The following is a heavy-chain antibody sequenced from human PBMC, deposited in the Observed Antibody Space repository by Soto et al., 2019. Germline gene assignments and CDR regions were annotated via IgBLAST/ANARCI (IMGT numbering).Heavy chain of an antibody. CDR1: GGSISSINDY. CDR3: ARAFRYCSGGSCHTGAFDI. J-gene: IGHJ3*02. V-gene: IGHV4-39*01. Sequence: SETLSLTCTVSGGSISSINDYWGWIRQPPGKGLEWIGSIYYSGSSYYNPSLKSRVTISVDTSKNQFSLKLSSVTAADTAVYYCARAFRYCSGGSCHTGAFDIWGQGTMVTVSS. D-gene: IGHD2-15*01. CDR2: IYYSGSS.